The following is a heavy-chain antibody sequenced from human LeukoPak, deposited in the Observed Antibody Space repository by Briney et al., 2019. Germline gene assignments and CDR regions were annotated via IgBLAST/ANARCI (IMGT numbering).Heavy chain of an antibody. Sequence: PGGSLRLSCAASGFTFDDYGMSWVRRAPGKGLEWVSGINWNGGSTGYADSVKGRFTISRDNAKNSLYLQMNSLRAEDTALYYCARDLPRYYDSSGYTPYYFDYWGQGTLVTVSS. CDR2: INWNGGST. CDR1: GFTFDDYG. J-gene: IGHJ4*02. CDR3: ARDLPRYYDSSGYTPYYFDY. D-gene: IGHD3-22*01. V-gene: IGHV3-20*04.